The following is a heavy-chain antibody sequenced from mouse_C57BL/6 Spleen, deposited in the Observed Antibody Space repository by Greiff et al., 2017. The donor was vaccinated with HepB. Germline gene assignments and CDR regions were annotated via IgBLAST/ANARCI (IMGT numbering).Heavy chain of an antibody. V-gene: IGHV1-82*01. D-gene: IGHD4-1*01. CDR1: GYAFSSSW. J-gene: IGHJ2*01. Sequence: QVQLKESGPELVKPGASVKISCKASGYAFSSSWMNWVKQRPGKGLEWIGRIYPGDGDTNYNGKFKGKATLTADKSSSTAYMQLSSLTSEDSAVYFCARSLGLGDYFDYWGQGTTLTVSS. CDR3: ARSLGLGDYFDY. CDR2: IYPGDGDT.